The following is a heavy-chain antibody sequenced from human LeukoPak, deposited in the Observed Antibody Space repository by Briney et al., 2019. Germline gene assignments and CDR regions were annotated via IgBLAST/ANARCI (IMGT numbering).Heavy chain of an antibody. CDR1: GGSISSGGYY. J-gene: IGHJ4*02. CDR3: ARLYGSGSYYNY. V-gene: IGHV4-39*07. D-gene: IGHD3-10*01. Sequence: SETLSLTCTVSGGSISSGGYYWSWIRQPPGKGLEWIGEINHSGSTNYNPSLKSRVTISVDTSKNQFSLKLSSVTAADTAVYYCARLYGSGSYYNYWGQGTLVTVSS. CDR2: INHSGST.